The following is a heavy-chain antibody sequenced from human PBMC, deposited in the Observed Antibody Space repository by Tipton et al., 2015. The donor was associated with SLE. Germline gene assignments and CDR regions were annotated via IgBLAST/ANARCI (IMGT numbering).Heavy chain of an antibody. CDR2: IFYDGTS. Sequence: TLSLTCAVSGGSISSDSESYSWSWIRQPPGKGLEWIGYIFYDGTSDYNPSLKSRLSISLDRSSNQFSLKVSSVTAADTAVYYCARARTAGTARRIDPWGQGTLVTVSS. D-gene: IGHD6-6*01. CDR1: GGSISSDSESYS. J-gene: IGHJ5*02. V-gene: IGHV4-30-2*01. CDR3: ARARTAGTARRIDP.